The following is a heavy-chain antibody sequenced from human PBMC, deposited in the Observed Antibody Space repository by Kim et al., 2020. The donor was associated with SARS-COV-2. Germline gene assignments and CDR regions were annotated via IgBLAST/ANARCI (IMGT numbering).Heavy chain of an antibody. CDR1: GASITSYY. V-gene: IGHV4-59*01. CDR3: AREPDRGGYYSSTYWYFDL. Sequence: SETLSLTCSVSGASITSYYWSWIRQPPGKALEWIGYVTYSGSTYYSPSLNSRVTLSVDTSKNQFSLKVNSVTAADTAVYYCAREPDRGGYYSSTYWYFDLWGRGTPVTVSS. D-gene: IGHD3-22*01. CDR2: VTYSGST. J-gene: IGHJ2*01.